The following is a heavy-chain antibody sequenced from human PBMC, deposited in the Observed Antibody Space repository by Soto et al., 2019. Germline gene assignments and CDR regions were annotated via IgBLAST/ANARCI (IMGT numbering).Heavy chain of an antibody. V-gene: IGHV1-18*01. CDR1: GYTFTSYG. D-gene: IGHD3-3*01. J-gene: IGHJ4*02. Sequence: GASVKVSCKASGYTFTSYGISWVRPAPGQGLEWMGWISAYNGNTNYAQKLQGRVTMTTDTSTSTAYMELRSLRSDDTAVYYCARAKGTIFGVVMQKQLAYWGQRTQVTVSS. CDR2: ISAYNGNT. CDR3: ARAKGTIFGVVMQKQLAY.